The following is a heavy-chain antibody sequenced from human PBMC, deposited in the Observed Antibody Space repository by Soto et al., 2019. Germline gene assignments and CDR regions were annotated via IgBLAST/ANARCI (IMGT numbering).Heavy chain of an antibody. CDR2: ISSRGTYV. V-gene: IGHV3-21*06. CDR1: GFTFSSFS. J-gene: IGHJ6*02. CDR3: ARQVPYSSHRMDV. D-gene: IGHD3-22*01. Sequence: GGSLRLSCAASGFTFSSFSMDWVRHAPGQGLEWVSSISSRGTYVYYADSVKGRLTVSKDNANNVLFLQMNSLRAEDTAVYYCARQVPYSSHRMDVWGQGTTVTVSS.